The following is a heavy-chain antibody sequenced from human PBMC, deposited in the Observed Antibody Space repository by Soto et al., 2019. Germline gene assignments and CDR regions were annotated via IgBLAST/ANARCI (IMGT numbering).Heavy chain of an antibody. J-gene: IGHJ5*02. Sequence: GGSMRLSSAASGLTFSSYAMHWVRQAPGKELEWVAVISYEGSNQYYADSVKGRFTISRDNSKNTLYLQMNSLRAEDTAVYYCARDSQQLVPNWFDPWGQGTLVTVSS. CDR2: ISYEGSNQ. CDR1: GLTFSSYA. D-gene: IGHD6-13*01. V-gene: IGHV3-30-3*01. CDR3: ARDSQQLVPNWFDP.